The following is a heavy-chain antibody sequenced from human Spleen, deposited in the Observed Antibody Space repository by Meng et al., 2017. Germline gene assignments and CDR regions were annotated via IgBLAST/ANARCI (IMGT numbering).Heavy chain of an antibody. D-gene: IGHD3-3*01. CDR3: ARARTPTYDFWSGYHYYGMDV. CDR2: ISAYNGNT. V-gene: IGHV1-18*01. Sequence: ASVKVSCKASGYTFTSYGISWVRQAPGQGLEWMGWISAYNGNTNYAQKLQGRVTMTTDTSTSTAYMELRSLRSDDTAVYYCARARTPTYDFWSGYHYYGMDVWGQGTTVTVSS. CDR1: GYTFTSYG. J-gene: IGHJ6*02.